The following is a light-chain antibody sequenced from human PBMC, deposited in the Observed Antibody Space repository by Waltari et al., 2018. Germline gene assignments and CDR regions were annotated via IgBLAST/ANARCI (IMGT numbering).Light chain of an antibody. CDR2: HAS. Sequence: ETVVTQSPATLSVSPGERATLSCRTSQSIGFSLAWYQQKPGQAPRLLIYHASTRATGIPGRFSGSGSETKFTLTINSLQSEDFAVYYCQQYNNWPPGTFGQGTKVEI. CDR1: QSIGFS. J-gene: IGKJ1*01. V-gene: IGKV3-15*01. CDR3: QQYNNWPPGT.